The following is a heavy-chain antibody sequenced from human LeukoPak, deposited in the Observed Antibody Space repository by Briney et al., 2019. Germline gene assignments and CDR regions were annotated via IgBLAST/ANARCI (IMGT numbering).Heavy chain of an antibody. J-gene: IGHJ4*02. CDR3: AKTWRSYYDSSGTFDY. CDR2: ISGSGGST. Sequence: GGPLRLSCAASGFTFSSCAMSWVRQAPGKGLEWVSAISGSGGSTYYADSVKGRFTISRDNSKNTLYLQMNSLRAEDTAVYYCAKTWRSYYDSSGTFDYWGQGTLVTVSS. V-gene: IGHV3-23*01. CDR1: GFTFSSCA. D-gene: IGHD3-22*01.